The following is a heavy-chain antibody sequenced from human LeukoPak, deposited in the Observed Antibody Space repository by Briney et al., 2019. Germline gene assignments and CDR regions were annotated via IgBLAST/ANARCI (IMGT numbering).Heavy chain of an antibody. J-gene: IGHJ1*01. V-gene: IGHV1-8*01. Sequence: VASVKVSCKASGYTFTSYDINWVRQATGQGLEWMGWMNPNSGNTGYAQKFQGRVTMTRNTSISTAYMELSSLRSEDTAVYYCARVASDSGYDPEYFQHWGQGTLVTVSS. CDR1: GYTFTSYD. CDR3: ARVASDSGYDPEYFQH. CDR2: MNPNSGNT. D-gene: IGHD5-12*01.